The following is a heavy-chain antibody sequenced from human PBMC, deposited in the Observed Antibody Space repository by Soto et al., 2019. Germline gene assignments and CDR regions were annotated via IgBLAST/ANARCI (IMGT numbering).Heavy chain of an antibody. J-gene: IGHJ6*02. D-gene: IGHD2-2*02. CDR3: AKDDIVVVPAAIAQGHPGDYYYGMDV. CDR1: GFTFSSYA. CDR2: ISGSGGST. V-gene: IGHV3-23*01. Sequence: GGSLRLSCAASGFTFSSYAMSWVRQAPGKGLEWVSAISGSGGSTYYADSVKGRFTISRDNSKNTLYRQMNSLRAEDTAVYYCAKDDIVVVPAAIAQGHPGDYYYGMDVWGQGTTVTVSS.